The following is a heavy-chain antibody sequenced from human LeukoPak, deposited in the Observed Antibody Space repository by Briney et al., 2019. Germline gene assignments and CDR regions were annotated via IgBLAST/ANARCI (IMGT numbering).Heavy chain of an antibody. J-gene: IGHJ4*02. CDR2: IHDSGST. V-gene: IGHV4-59*08. CDR1: GASIGSYY. D-gene: IGHD6-13*01. CDR3: ARGFGSSWYYFDY. Sequence: PSETLSLTCTVSGASIGSYYWSWIRQPPGKRLEWIGYIHDSGSTNYNPSLKSRVTISVDTSKKQFSLKLSSVTAADTAVYYCARGFGSSWYYFDYWGQGTLVTASS.